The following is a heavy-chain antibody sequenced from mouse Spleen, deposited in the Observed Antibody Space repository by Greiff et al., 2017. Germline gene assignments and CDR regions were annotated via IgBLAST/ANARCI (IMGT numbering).Heavy chain of an antibody. CDR2: IYPGDGDT. CDR1: GYAFSSSW. CDR3: ASSDRALSMITTSAMDY. J-gene: IGHJ4*01. V-gene: IGHV1-82*01. Sequence: QVQLQQSGPELVKPGASVKISCKASGYAFSSSWMNWVKQRPGKGLEWIGRIYPGDGDTNYNGKFKGKATLTADKSSSTAYMQLSSLTSEDSAVYFCASSDRALSMITTSAMDYWGQGTSVTVSS. D-gene: IGHD2-4*01.